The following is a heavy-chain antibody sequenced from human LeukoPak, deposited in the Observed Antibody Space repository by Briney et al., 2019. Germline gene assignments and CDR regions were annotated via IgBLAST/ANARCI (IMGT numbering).Heavy chain of an antibody. CDR3: AGRGYSGYDSQFDY. D-gene: IGHD5-12*01. CDR2: IFHSGST. Sequence: SETLSLTRTVSGDSIFSTTYYWGWIRQPPGKGLEWIGSIFHSGSTYYNPSLRSRVTISVDRSKNQFSLKLSSVTAADTAVYYCAGRGYSGYDSQFDYWGQGTLVTVSS. CDR1: GDSIFSTTYY. V-gene: IGHV4-39*07. J-gene: IGHJ4*02.